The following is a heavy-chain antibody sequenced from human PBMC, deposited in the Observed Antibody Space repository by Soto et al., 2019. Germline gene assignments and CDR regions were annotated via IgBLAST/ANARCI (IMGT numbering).Heavy chain of an antibody. CDR2: IYYSGST. Sequence: SETRSLTCTVSGGSISSSSYYWGWIRQPPGKGLEWIGSIYYSGSTYYNPSLKSRVTISVDTSKNQFSLKLSSVTAADTAVYYCARSRIAARRYYYYGMDVWGQGTTVTVSS. J-gene: IGHJ6*02. CDR1: GGSISSSSYY. V-gene: IGHV4-39*01. CDR3: ARSRIAARRYYYYGMDV. D-gene: IGHD6-6*01.